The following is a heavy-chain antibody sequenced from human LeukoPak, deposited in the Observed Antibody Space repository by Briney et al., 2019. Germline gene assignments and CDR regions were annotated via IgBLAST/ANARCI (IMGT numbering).Heavy chain of an antibody. CDR3: AKFRYHSNDNNYLDFNY. D-gene: IGHD3-22*01. CDR1: GFTFKSYA. J-gene: IGHJ4*02. V-gene: IGHV3-23*01. Sequence: PGGPLRLSCAASGFTFKSYAMGWVRQAPGKGPEWVSSISGSGGHTYFADSVKGRFTISRDNSKNTLDLQMNSLKVEDTAVYYCAKFRYHSNDNNYLDFNYWGQGTLVTVSS. CDR2: ISGSGGHT.